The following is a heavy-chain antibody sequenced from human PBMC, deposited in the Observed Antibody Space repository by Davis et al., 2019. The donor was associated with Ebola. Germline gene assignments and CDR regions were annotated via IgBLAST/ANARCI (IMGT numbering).Heavy chain of an antibody. Sequence: ASVKVSCKASGYTFTSYGISWVRQAPGQGLEWMGWISAYNGNTNYAQKLQGRVTMTTDTSTSTAYMELRSLRSDDTAVYYCARGGEIYYDILTGYYPFDYWGQGTLVTVSS. V-gene: IGHV1-18*01. CDR2: ISAYNGNT. D-gene: IGHD3-9*01. J-gene: IGHJ4*02. CDR1: GYTFTSYG. CDR3: ARGGEIYYDILTGYYPFDY.